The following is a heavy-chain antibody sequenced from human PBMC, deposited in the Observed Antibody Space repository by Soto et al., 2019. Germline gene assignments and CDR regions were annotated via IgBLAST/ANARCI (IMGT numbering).Heavy chain of an antibody. D-gene: IGHD1-1*01. CDR3: ARDLSGDTTPYFDL. CDR1: GLALSSYS. V-gene: IGHV3-74*01. CDR2: IYNDGSRT. J-gene: IGHJ4*01. Sequence: GPLSLSFAASGLALSSYSMPWVRQTPGKGPVWVSRIYNDGSRTAYADSVKGRFTISRDNAKKTMYLQMSSLTVEDTAVYYCARDLSGDTTPYFDLGGHGTLVNVSS.